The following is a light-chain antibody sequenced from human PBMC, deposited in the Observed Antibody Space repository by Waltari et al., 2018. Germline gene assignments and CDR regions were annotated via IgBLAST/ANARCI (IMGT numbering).Light chain of an antibody. CDR3: SSSRAVRIVV. CDR2: DVK. CDR1: RRNIGAYDL. J-gene: IGLJ2*01. V-gene: IGLV2-23*02. Sequence: QPALTQPASVSGSPGQSLTISCTGTRRNIGAYDLVAWYHQVPGEVPKLIIYDVKYRASGVSGRFSGSQSGNTASLIISDLQAEDEGDYYCSSSRAVRIVVFGGGTRVTVL.